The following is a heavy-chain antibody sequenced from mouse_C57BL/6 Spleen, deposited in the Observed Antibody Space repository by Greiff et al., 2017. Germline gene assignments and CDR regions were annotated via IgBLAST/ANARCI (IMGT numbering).Heavy chain of an antibody. V-gene: IGHV1-55*01. D-gene: IGHD1-1*01. CDR1: GYTFTSYW. CDR2: IYPGSGST. Sequence: QVQLQQPGAELVKPGASVKMSCKASGYTFTSYWITWVKQRPGQGLEWIGDIYPGSGSTNYNEKFKSKATLTVDTSSSTAYMQLSSLTSEDSAVYYCARSIYCYGSSYGVAMGYCGQGTSVTVSS. J-gene: IGHJ4*01. CDR3: ARSIYCYGSSYGVAMGY.